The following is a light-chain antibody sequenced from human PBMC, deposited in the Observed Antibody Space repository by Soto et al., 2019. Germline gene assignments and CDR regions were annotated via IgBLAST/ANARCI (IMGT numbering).Light chain of an antibody. CDR2: GAS. CDR1: QSVSSSY. J-gene: IGKJ4*01. V-gene: IGKV3-20*01. Sequence: EIVLTQSPGTLSLSPGERATLSCRANQSVSSSYLAWYQQKPGQAPRLLIYGASSRATGIPDRFSGSGSGTDFTLTISRLEPEDFAVYYCQQYGSSPVLTFGGGTKVDIK. CDR3: QQYGSSPVLT.